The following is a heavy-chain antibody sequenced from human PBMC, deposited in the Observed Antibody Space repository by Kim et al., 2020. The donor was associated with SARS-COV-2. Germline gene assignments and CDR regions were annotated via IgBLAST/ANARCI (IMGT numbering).Heavy chain of an antibody. CDR1: GYSFNRHS. J-gene: IGHJ4*02. Sequence: ASVKVSCKASGYSFNRHSINWVRQAPGQGLEWMGWIDTRTGNPTYVQGFTGRFVFSLDTSVSTAYLQIHSLKAEDTGVYYCARDGWLQNRVTFDLWGQGTLVTVSS. CDR3: ARDGWLQNRVTFDL. CDR2: IDTRTGNP. D-gene: IGHD5-12*01. V-gene: IGHV7-4-1*01.